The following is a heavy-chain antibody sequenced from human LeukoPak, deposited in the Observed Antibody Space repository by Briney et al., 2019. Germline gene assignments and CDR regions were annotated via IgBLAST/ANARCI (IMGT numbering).Heavy chain of an antibody. Sequence: GGSLRLSCAASGFTFSSYGMHWVRQAPGKGLEWVAVISYDGSNKYYADSVEGRFTISRDNSKNTLYLQMNSLRAEDTAVYYCAKENSYGYLQYMDVWGKGTTVTVSS. J-gene: IGHJ6*03. CDR1: GFTFSSYG. CDR2: ISYDGSNK. D-gene: IGHD5-18*01. V-gene: IGHV3-30*18. CDR3: AKENSYGYLQYMDV.